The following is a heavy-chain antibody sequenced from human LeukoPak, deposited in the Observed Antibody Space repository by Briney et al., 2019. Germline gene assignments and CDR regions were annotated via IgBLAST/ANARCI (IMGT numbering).Heavy chain of an antibody. J-gene: IGHJ5*02. CDR1: GGSISSGSYY. V-gene: IGHV4-61*02. CDR3: ARDSGIAVAGFNWFDP. D-gene: IGHD6-19*01. Sequence: PSQTLSLTCTVSGGSISSGSYYWSWIRQPAGKGLEWIGRIYTSGSTNYNPSPKSRVTISVDTSKNQFSLKLSSVTAADTAVYYCARDSGIAVAGFNWFDPWGQGTLVTVSS. CDR2: IYTSGST.